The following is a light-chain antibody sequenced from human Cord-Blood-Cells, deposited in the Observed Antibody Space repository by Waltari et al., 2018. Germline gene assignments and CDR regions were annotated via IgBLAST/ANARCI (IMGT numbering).Light chain of an antibody. CDR3: SSYAGSNNYV. V-gene: IGLV2-8*01. Sequence: QSALPQPPTASGSPGPSVTICCTGTSSDVGGYNYVSWYQQHPGTAPKLMIYEVSKRPSVVPDRFSGSKSGNTASLTVSGLQAEDEADYYCSSYAGSNNYVFGTGTKVTVL. J-gene: IGLJ1*01. CDR1: SSDVGGYNY. CDR2: EVS.